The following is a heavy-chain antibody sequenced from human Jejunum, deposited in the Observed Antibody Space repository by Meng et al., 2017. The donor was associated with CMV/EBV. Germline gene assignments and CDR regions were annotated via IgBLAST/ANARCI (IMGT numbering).Heavy chain of an antibody. CDR3: AREGRWEQRAPHFDY. D-gene: IGHD1-26*01. CDR2: VSYDGGNT. Sequence: GFTVSAYTMHLVRQAPGKGLEWVAVVSYDGGNTFYAESVKGRFTISRDNSKNTVYVQMTSLRPDDTAVYYYAREGRWEQRAPHFDYWGQGTLVTVSS. J-gene: IGHJ4*02. V-gene: IGHV3-30-3*01. CDR1: GFTVSAYT.